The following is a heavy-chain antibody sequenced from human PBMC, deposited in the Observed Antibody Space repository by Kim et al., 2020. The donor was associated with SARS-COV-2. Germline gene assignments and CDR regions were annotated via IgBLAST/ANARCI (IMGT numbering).Heavy chain of an antibody. V-gene: IGHV1-8*01. CDR1: GYSFTGYD. J-gene: IGHJ6*02. CDR3: ARRAPSPDYMYFAMDV. D-gene: IGHD4-4*01. CDR2: MNPNLGNT. Sequence: ASVKVSCKTSGYSFTGYDINWVRQATGQGLEWMGWMNPNLGNTGYAQKFQGRVTLTWNTSIRTAYMELSSLKSEDTAVYYCARRAPSPDYMYFAMDVWGQGTTVTVSS.